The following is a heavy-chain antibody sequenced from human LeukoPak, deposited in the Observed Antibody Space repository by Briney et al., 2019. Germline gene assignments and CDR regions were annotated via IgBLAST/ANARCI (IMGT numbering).Heavy chain of an antibody. CDR2: IRGGDSRT. CDR1: GFIFSTYG. CDR3: AKDSHWILFDD. D-gene: IGHD2-2*03. J-gene: IGHJ4*02. Sequence: GALRLSCAASGFIFSTYGMSWVRQAPGKGLQWVSTIRGGDSRTFYADSVKGRFTISRDNSKNTLYLQMDSLRDEDTAVYYCAKDSHWILFDDWGQGTLVTVSS. V-gene: IGHV3-23*01.